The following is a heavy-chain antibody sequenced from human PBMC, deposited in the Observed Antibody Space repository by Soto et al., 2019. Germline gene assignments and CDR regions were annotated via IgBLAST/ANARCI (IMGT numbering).Heavy chain of an antibody. V-gene: IGHV1-69*06. D-gene: IGHD2-2*01. Sequence: QVQLVQSGAEVKKPGSSVKVSCKASGDTFSTSAISWVRQAPGQGLQWMAGIIPIFGTANYAQKFQGRVTVTADRSTSTAYLEVSNLSSEDTAMYYCARSCSTSSCHIYYYAMDVWGQGTAVTVSS. CDR3: ARSCSTSSCHIYYYAMDV. CDR2: IIPIFGTA. J-gene: IGHJ6*02. CDR1: GDTFSTSA.